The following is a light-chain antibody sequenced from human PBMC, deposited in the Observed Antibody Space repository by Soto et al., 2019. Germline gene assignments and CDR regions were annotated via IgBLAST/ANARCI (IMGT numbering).Light chain of an antibody. CDR1: SSDVGGYNY. CDR2: DVG. Sequence: QSALTQPRSVSGSPGQSVTISCTGTSSDVGGYNYVSWYQQHPGKAPKLMIYDVGKRPSGVPDRFSGSKSDNTASLTLSGLKAEDEADYYSCSYAGSYTRVFGTGTKVTVL. J-gene: IGLJ1*01. CDR3: CSYAGSYTRV. V-gene: IGLV2-11*01.